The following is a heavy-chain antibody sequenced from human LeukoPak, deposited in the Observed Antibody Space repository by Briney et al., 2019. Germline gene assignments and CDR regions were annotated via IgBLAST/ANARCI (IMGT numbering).Heavy chain of an antibody. V-gene: IGHV3-11*04. J-gene: IGHJ4*02. Sequence: GESLRLSCAASGFTVSSNYMSWVRQAPGKGLEWVSNISSSGNIMYYADSVKGRFTVSRDNAKNSLYLQMNSLRAEDTAVYYCAFSGTSTRVYWGQGALVTVSS. CDR2: ISSSGNIM. D-gene: IGHD2-2*01. CDR1: GFTVSSNY. CDR3: AFSGTSTRVY.